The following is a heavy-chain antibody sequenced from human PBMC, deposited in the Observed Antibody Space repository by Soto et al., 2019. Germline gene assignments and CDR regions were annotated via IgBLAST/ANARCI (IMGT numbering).Heavy chain of an antibody. Sequence: EVQLVESGGGLVQPGGSLRLSCAASGFTFSGYWMKWFRQAPGKGLEWVATIKEDGSEKYYVDSVKGRFTISRDSAKNSVHLQMNSLRVEDTDVYYCASTRGYWGQGTLVTVSS. J-gene: IGHJ4*02. CDR2: IKEDGSEK. D-gene: IGHD3-3*01. CDR1: GFTFSGYW. V-gene: IGHV3-7*05. CDR3: ASTRGY.